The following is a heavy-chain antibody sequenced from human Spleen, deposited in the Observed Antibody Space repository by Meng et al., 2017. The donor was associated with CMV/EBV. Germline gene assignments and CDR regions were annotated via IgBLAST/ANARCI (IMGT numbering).Heavy chain of an antibody. J-gene: IGHJ3*02. CDR1: GYSFTSYW. CDR3: ARQSSYSSSWYAQIGAFDI. D-gene: IGHD6-13*01. CDR2: IYPGDSDT. V-gene: IGHV5-51*01. Sequence: KVSCKGSGYSFTSYWIGWVRQMPGKGLEWMGIIYPGDSDTRYSPSFQGQVTISADKSISTAYLQWSSLKASDTAMYYCARQSSYSSSWYAQIGAFDIWGQGTMVTVSS.